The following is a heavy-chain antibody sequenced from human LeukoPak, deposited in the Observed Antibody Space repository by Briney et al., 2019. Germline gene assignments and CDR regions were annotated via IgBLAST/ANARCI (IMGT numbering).Heavy chain of an antibody. CDR1: GFTFSSCW. CDR2: IKQDASET. J-gene: IGHJ6*02. V-gene: IGHV3-7*03. Sequence: GGSLRLSCAASGFTFSSCWMSWVRQAPGKGLEWVANIKQDASETHYVDSVKGRFTISRDNAKNSLYLQMSNLRAEDTAVYFCARGGGLDVWGRGATVTVSS. CDR3: ARGGGLDV. D-gene: IGHD3-16*01.